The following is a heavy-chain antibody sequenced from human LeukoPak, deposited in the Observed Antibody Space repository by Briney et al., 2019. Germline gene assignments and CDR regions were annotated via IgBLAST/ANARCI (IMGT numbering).Heavy chain of an antibody. Sequence: PSETRSLTCTVSGGSISSGSYFWNWIRQPAGKGLEWIGRIYTTASTNYNPSLESRVTISLDTSKNQFSLKLSSVTAADTAVYYCARGEIVGATVDVNAFDIWGQGTMVTVSS. CDR1: GGSISSGSYF. J-gene: IGHJ3*02. CDR3: ARGEIVGATVDVNAFDI. V-gene: IGHV4-61*02. CDR2: IYTTAST. D-gene: IGHD1-26*01.